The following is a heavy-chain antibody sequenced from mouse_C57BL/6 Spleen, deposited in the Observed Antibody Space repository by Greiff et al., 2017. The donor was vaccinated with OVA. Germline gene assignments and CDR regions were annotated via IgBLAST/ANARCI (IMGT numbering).Heavy chain of an antibody. J-gene: IGHJ1*03. CDR1: GFSLTSYG. V-gene: IGHV2-2*01. CDR3: ARNEELYSNCGGPFDV. CDR2: IWRGGST. Sequence: QVQLQQSGPGLVQPSQSLSITCTVSGFSLTSYGVHWVRQSPGKGLEWLGVIWRGGSTDYNAAFISRLSISKDNSKSHAFFKLNSLQADDTVIYDGARNEELYSNCGGPFDVWGTGTTVTVSS. D-gene: IGHD2-5*01.